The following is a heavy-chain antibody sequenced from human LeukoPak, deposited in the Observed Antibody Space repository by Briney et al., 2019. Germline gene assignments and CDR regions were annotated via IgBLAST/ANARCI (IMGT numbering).Heavy chain of an antibody. CDR1: GASINSHY. Sequence: PSEALSLTCTVSGASINSHYWSWIRQPAGKGLEWIGRIYISGSTNYNSSLQSRVTMSVDTSKNQFSLKLSSVTAADTAVYYCARALNPLPGTYYFDYWGQGTLVTVSS. CDR3: ARALNPLPGTYYFDY. CDR2: IYISGST. D-gene: IGHD2-15*01. V-gene: IGHV4-4*07. J-gene: IGHJ4*02.